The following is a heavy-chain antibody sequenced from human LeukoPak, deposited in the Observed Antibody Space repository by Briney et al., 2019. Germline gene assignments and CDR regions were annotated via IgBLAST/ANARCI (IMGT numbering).Heavy chain of an antibody. CDR3: AKDRGSSWADFDY. CDR2: ISRNSGSI. Sequence: GGSLRLSCAASGFTFDDYAMHWVRHAPGKGLEWVSGISRNSGSIGYADSVKGRFTISRDNAKNSLYLQMNSLRAEDTALHYCAKDRGSSWADFDYWGQGTLVTVSS. V-gene: IGHV3-9*01. D-gene: IGHD6-13*01. J-gene: IGHJ4*02. CDR1: GFTFDDYA.